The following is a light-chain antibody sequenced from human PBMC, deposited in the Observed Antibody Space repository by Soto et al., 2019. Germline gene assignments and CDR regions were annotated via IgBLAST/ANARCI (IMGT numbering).Light chain of an antibody. CDR3: SSYTSSSTPWV. Sequence: QSALTQPASVSGSPGQSITISCTGTSSDVGGYNYVSWYQQHPGKDPKLMIYEVSNRPSGVSNRFSGSKSGNTASLTISGLQAEDEADYYCSSYTSSSTPWVFGGGTQLTVL. J-gene: IGLJ3*02. CDR2: EVS. V-gene: IGLV2-14*01. CDR1: SSDVGGYNY.